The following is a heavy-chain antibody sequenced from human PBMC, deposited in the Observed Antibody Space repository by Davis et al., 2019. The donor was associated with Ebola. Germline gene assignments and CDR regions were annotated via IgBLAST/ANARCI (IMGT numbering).Heavy chain of an antibody. J-gene: IGHJ4*02. Sequence: GESLKISCSTSGFTFSSFAMSWVRQAPGKGLEWVANIKGDGGDKNYVDSVKGRFTISRDTLQMNSLRVEDTAVYYCVGGRGWLFDYWGQGTLVTVSS. CDR1: GFTFSSFA. V-gene: IGHV3-7*03. CDR3: VGGRGWLFDY. CDR2: IKGDGGDK. D-gene: IGHD3-16*01.